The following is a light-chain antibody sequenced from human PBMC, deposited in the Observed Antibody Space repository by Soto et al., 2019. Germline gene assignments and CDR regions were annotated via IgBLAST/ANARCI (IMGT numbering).Light chain of an antibody. CDR2: END. V-gene: IGLV1-51*02. Sequence: QSVLTQPPSVSAAPGQKVTISCSGSSSTTGNNYVSWYQQLPGTAPKLLIYENDKRPSGIPDRFSGSKSGTSATLDITGLQTGDEADYYCETWDSSLSTGVFGTGPSSPS. J-gene: IGLJ1*01. CDR1: SSTTGNNY. CDR3: ETWDSSLSTGV.